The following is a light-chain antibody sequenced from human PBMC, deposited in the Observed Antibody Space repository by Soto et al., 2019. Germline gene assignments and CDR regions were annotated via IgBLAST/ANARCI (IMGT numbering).Light chain of an antibody. V-gene: IGKV3-11*01. CDR2: GAS. CDR3: QQRSNWPRT. Sequence: EIVMTQSPATLSVSPGERATLSCRASQSVSSNLAWYQQKPGQAPRLLIYGASTRAAGIPARFSGSGSGTDFTLTISSLEPEDFAVYYCQQRSNWPRTFGQGTKVDIX. J-gene: IGKJ2*01. CDR1: QSVSSN.